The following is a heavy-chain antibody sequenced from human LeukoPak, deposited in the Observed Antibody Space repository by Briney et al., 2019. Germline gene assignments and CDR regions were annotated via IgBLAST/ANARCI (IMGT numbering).Heavy chain of an antibody. Sequence: SQTLSLTCTVSGGSISSGSYYWSWIRQPAGKGLEWIGRIYTSGSTNYNPSLKSRVTISVDTPKNQFSLKLSSVTAADTAVYYCACSGIAARPDPDYWGQGTLVTVSS. D-gene: IGHD6-6*01. CDR1: GGSISSGSYY. CDR3: ACSGIAARPDPDY. J-gene: IGHJ4*02. CDR2: IYTSGST. V-gene: IGHV4-61*02.